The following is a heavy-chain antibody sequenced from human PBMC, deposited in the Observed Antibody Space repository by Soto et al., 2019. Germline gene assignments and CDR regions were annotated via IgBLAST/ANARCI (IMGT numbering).Heavy chain of an antibody. V-gene: IGHV3-30*18. CDR1: GFIFNSYG. CDR2: ISYDGSNE. D-gene: IGHD3-22*01. Sequence: QVQLVESGGGVVQPGRSLRLSCAASGFIFNSYGIHWVRQAPGKGLEWVAHISYDGSNEHYVDSVKGRFTISRDNSXNXXSLQMNSLRAEDTAVYYCAKDTYYHDSTGYYVFDYWGQGTLVTVSS. CDR3: AKDTYYHDSTGYYVFDY. J-gene: IGHJ4*02.